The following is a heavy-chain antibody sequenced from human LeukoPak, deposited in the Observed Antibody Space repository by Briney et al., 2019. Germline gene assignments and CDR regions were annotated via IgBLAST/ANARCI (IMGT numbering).Heavy chain of an antibody. CDR3: ARGKLGYCNSTSCYKRAFDI. D-gene: IGHD2-2*02. CDR2: INHSGST. V-gene: IGHV4-34*01. J-gene: IGHJ3*02. CDR1: GGSFSGYY. Sequence: PSETLSLTCAVYGGSFSGYYWSWIRQPPGKGLEWIGEINHSGSTNYNPSLKSRVTISVDTSKNQFSLKLSSVTAADTAVYYCARGKLGYCNSTSCYKRAFDIWGQGTMVTVSS.